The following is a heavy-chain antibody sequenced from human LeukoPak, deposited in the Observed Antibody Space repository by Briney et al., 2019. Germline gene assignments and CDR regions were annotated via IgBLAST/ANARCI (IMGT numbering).Heavy chain of an antibody. D-gene: IGHD4-23*01. J-gene: IGHJ4*02. Sequence: GGSLRLSCAASGFTFSNYGMSWVRQAPGEGLEWVSGISDSTWYADSVKGRFTISRDSSQNTLYLQMNSLRAEDTAVYYCAKDRRSYGGTSFDSWGQGTLVTVSS. CDR2: ISDST. CDR3: AKDRRSYGGTSFDS. CDR1: GFTFSNYG. V-gene: IGHV3-23*01.